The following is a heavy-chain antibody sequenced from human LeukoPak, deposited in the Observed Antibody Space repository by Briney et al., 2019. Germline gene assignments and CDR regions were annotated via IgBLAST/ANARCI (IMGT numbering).Heavy chain of an antibody. J-gene: IGHJ6*02. D-gene: IGHD2-2*01. V-gene: IGHV3-30*04. CDR1: GFTFSSYA. Sequence: PGRSLRLSCAASGFTFSSYAMHWVRQAPGKGLERVAVISYDGSNKYYADSVKGRFTISRDNSKNTLYLQMNSLRAEDTAVYYCARDGNPAAIVEGRIYYYGMDVWGQGTTVTVSS. CDR3: ARDGNPAAIVEGRIYYYGMDV. CDR2: ISYDGSNK.